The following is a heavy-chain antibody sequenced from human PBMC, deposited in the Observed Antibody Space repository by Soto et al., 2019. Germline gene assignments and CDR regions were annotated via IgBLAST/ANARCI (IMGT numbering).Heavy chain of an antibody. D-gene: IGHD2-2*02. CDR1: GYSFTTYR. J-gene: IGHJ4*02. CDR2: IYPGDSDT. V-gene: IGHV5-51*01. Sequence: PGESLKISCKGSGYSFTTYRIGWVRQMPGKGLEWMGIIYPGDSDTRYSPSFQGQVTISADKSISTAYLQWSSLKASDTAMCYCATGGYCSSTSCYNFFDYWGQGTLVTVSS. CDR3: ATGGYCSSTSCYNFFDY.